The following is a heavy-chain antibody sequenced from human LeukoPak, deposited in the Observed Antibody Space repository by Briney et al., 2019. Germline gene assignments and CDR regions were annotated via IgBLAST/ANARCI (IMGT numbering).Heavy chain of an antibody. CDR2: IYYSGST. D-gene: IGHD6-19*01. Sequence: PSETLSLTCTVSGGSISSYYWSWIRQPPGKGLEWIGYIYYSGSTNYNPSLKSRVTISVDTSKNQFSLKLSSVTAADTAVYYCARAGSSGWSYYFDYWGQGTLVTVSS. CDR1: GGSISSYY. V-gene: IGHV4-59*01. CDR3: ARAGSSGWSYYFDY. J-gene: IGHJ4*02.